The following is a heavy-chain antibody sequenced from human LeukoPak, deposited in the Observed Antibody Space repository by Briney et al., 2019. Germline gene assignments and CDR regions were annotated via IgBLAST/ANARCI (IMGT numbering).Heavy chain of an antibody. D-gene: IGHD3-22*01. Sequence: ASVKVSCKASGYTFTSYDIHWVRQATGQGLEWMGWMNPNSGNTGYAQKFQGRVTMTRNTSISTAYMELSSLRSEDTAGDYCANVKNYYDGSGYSSLFDYWGQGTLVTVPS. CDR2: MNPNSGNT. CDR1: GYTFTSYD. V-gene: IGHV1-8*01. J-gene: IGHJ4*02. CDR3: ANVKNYYDGSGYSSLFDY.